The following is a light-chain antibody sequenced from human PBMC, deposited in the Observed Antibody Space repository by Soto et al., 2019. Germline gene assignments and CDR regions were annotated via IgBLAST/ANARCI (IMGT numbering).Light chain of an antibody. J-gene: IGKJ5*01. Sequence: DIQMTQPPSTLSASAGDGVTITCRACQSISTWLAWYQQKPGKAPKLLIYGASSLASGVPSRFSGSGSGTEFTLTISSLQPDDFATYYCQQYNSYPFTFGQGTRLEIK. CDR3: QQYNSYPFT. V-gene: IGKV1-5*01. CDR1: QSISTW. CDR2: GAS.